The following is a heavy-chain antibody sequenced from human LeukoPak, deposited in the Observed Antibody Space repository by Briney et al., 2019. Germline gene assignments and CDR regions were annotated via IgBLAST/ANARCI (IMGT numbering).Heavy chain of an antibody. D-gene: IGHD5-12*01. CDR2: IDPDSGDT. V-gene: IGHV1-2*02. CDR3: ARDPHFVDIVATRSFAFDI. CDR1: GYSFTGYY. Sequence: ASVKVSCKTSGYSFTGYYMHWVRQAPGQGFEWMGSIDPDSGDTKIAEKFKGRVTMTRDTSSSTAYMEVMSLRSDDTGVYYCARDPHFVDIVATRSFAFDIWGQGTMVTVSS. J-gene: IGHJ3*02.